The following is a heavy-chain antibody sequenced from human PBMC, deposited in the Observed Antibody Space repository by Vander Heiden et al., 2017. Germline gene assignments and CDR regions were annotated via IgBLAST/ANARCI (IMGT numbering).Heavy chain of an antibody. CDR3: ASQRYDAEIFYLMYFDY. CDR2: VYYSVNT. CDR1: GDSMRRSDYY. D-gene: IGHD3-16*01. J-gene: IGHJ4*02. V-gene: IGHV4-39*01. Sequence: QLRLLESGPGLVKPSETLSLTCTVSGDSMRRSDYYWAWLRQSPGKGLGWIASVYYSVNTFYNPSLKSRATISADTSKNKFSLSLKSVTAADTAVYYCASQRYDAEIFYLMYFDYWGQGSLVSVSS.